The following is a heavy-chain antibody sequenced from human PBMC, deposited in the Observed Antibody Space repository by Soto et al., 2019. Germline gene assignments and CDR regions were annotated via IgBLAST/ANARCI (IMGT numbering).Heavy chain of an antibody. V-gene: IGHV3-30-3*01. D-gene: IGHD6-19*01. CDR2: ISYDGSNK. Sequence: QVQLVESGGGVVQPGRSLRLSCAASGFTFSSYAMHWVRQAPGKGLEWVAVISYDGSNKYYADSVKGRFTISRDNSKNTLYLQMNSLRAEDTAVYYCARAQEGSGTMGWAHYWGQGALVTVSS. J-gene: IGHJ4*02. CDR3: ARAQEGSGTMGWAHY. CDR1: GFTFSSYA.